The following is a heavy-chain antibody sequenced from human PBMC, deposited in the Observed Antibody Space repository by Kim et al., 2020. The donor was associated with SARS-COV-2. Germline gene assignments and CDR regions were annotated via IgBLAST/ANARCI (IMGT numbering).Heavy chain of an antibody. J-gene: IGHJ4*02. CDR3: SVTTLTSKIPDNY. D-gene: IGHD4-17*01. Sequence: GGSLRLSCAASGFTFSGSVIHWVRQASGKGLEWVGRIKNKANNYATTYAASMNGRFTISRDDSKNTAFLQMNSLKTEDTAVYFCSVTTLTSKIPDNYWGQGTLVTVSS. CDR2: IKNKANNYAT. CDR1: GFTFSGSV. V-gene: IGHV3-73*01.